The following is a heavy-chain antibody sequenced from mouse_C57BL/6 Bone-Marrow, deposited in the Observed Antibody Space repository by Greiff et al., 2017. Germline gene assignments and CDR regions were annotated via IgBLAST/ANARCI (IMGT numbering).Heavy chain of an antibody. J-gene: IGHJ2*01. Sequence: QVQLQQSGAELVKPGASVKVSCKASGYTFTSYWMNWVKQRPGQGLEWIGRLHPSDSDTNYNQKFKGKATLTVDNSSSTAYMQLRSLTSEYAAVYYWAICDAYDGGCDYFGYWGQGTTLTVSS. CDR2: LHPSDSDT. V-gene: IGHV1-74*01. CDR1: GYTFTSYW. D-gene: IGHD2-2*01. CDR3: AICDAYDGGCDYFGY.